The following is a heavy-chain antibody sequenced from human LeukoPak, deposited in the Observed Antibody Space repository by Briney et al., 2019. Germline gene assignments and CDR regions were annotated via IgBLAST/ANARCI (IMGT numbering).Heavy chain of an antibody. CDR3: ARSSWSKSMAYYYGMDV. CDR2: IYYSGST. D-gene: IGHD6-13*01. J-gene: IGHJ6*02. V-gene: IGHV4-59*01. Sequence: SETLSLTCTVSGGSISSYYRSWIRQPPGKGLEWIGYIYYSGSTNYNPSLKSRVTISVDTSKNQFSLKLSSVTAADTAVYYCARSSWSKSMAYYYGMDVWGQGTTVTVTS. CDR1: GGSISSYY.